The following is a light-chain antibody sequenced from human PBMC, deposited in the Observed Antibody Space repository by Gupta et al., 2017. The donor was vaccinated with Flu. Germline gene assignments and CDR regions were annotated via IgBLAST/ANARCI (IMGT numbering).Light chain of an antibody. CDR1: DNVASDQ. V-gene: IGKV3-20*01. Sequence: IVLTQSPATLSLSPGERASLSCRASDNVASDQVAWYQQKPGQGPRLLIYQASRRAAGITDRFSGSGSGTDFNLTISKLQPEDFAVYHCYHDGRSPETFAQGTKLEIK. J-gene: IGKJ1*01. CDR3: YHDGRSPET. CDR2: QAS.